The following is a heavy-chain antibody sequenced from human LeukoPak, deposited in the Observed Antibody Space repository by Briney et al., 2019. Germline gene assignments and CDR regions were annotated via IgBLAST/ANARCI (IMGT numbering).Heavy chain of an antibody. CDR1: GFTFSSYA. D-gene: IGHD3-3*01. J-gene: IGHJ5*02. Sequence: GGSLRLSWAASGFTFSSYAMSWVRQAPGKGLEWVSAISGSGGSTYYADSVKGRLTISRDNSKNTLYLQMNSLRAEDTAVYYCAKDRITIFGVVREGNWFDPWGQGTLVTVSS. CDR2: ISGSGGST. CDR3: AKDRITIFGVVREGNWFDP. V-gene: IGHV3-23*01.